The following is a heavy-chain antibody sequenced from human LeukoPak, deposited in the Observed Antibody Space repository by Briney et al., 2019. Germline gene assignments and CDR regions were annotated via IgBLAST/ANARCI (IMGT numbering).Heavy chain of an antibody. CDR2: FYYSGST. J-gene: IGHJ4*02. CDR3: ARGWSSGWSNYFDY. CDR1: GGSISSSSYY. Sequence: PSETLSLTCIVSGGSISSSSYYWGWIRQPPGKGLEWIGSFYYSGSTNYNPSLKSRVTISVDTSKNQFSLKLSSVTAADTAMYYCARGWSSGWSNYFDYWGQGTLVTVSS. V-gene: IGHV4-39*07. D-gene: IGHD6-19*01.